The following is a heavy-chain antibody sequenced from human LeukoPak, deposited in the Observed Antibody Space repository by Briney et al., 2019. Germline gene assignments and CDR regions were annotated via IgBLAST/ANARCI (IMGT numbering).Heavy chain of an antibody. V-gene: IGHV3-66*01. Sequence: PGGSLRLSCAASGFTVSSNYMSWVRQAPGKGLEWVSVIYSGGSTYYADSVKGRFTISRDNSKNTLYLQMNSLRAEDTAVYYCAGGIMITFGGVIALDYWGQGTLVTVSS. CDR3: AGGIMITFGGVIALDY. J-gene: IGHJ4*02. D-gene: IGHD3-16*02. CDR2: IYSGGST. CDR1: GFTVSSNY.